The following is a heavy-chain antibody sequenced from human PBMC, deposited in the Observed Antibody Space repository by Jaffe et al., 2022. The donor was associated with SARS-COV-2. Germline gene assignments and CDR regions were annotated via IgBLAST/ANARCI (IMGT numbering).Heavy chain of an antibody. D-gene: IGHD6-19*01. CDR1: GGSFSGYY. CDR2: INHSGST. V-gene: IGHV4-34*01. Sequence: QVQLQQWGAGLLKPSETLSLTCAVYGGSFSGYYWSWIRQPPGKGLEWIGEINHSGSTNYNPSLKSRVTISVDTSKNQFSLKLSSVTAADTAVYYCAREGQKAVAGTRGVYYFDYWGQGTLVTVSS. J-gene: IGHJ4*02. CDR3: AREGQKAVAGTRGVYYFDY.